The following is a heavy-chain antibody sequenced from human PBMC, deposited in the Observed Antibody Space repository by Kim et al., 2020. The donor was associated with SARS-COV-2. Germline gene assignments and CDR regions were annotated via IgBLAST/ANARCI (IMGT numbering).Heavy chain of an antibody. CDR1: GFTFSDAW. CDR2: IRSASFGGTT. Sequence: GGSLRLSCAASGFTFSDAWMNWVRQSPGKGLEWVGRIRSASFGGTTDYAAPVKARFTISRDDSQQTMYLQMSSLQTDDTGVYYCARGSGYFWFDPRGQGTLVTVSS. J-gene: IGHJ5*02. V-gene: IGHV3-15*01. D-gene: IGHD3-3*01. CDR3: ARGSGYFWFDP.